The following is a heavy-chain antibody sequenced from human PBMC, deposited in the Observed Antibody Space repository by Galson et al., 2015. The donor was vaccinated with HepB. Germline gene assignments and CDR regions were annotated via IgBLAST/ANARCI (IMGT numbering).Heavy chain of an antibody. CDR3: AKNGDAYYYYHMDV. V-gene: IGHV3-23*01. D-gene: IGHD4-17*01. Sequence: SLRLSCAASGFTFGSYAMSWVRQAPGKGPEWVATITGPGGSTYYADSVKGRFTISRDNSKITVSLQMNSLRAEDTAVYYCAKNGDAYYYYHMDVWGKGTTVTVSS. CDR1: GFTFGSYA. J-gene: IGHJ6*03. CDR2: ITGPGGST.